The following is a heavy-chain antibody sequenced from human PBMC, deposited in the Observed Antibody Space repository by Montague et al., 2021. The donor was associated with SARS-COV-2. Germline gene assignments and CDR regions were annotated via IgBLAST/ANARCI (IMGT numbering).Heavy chain of an antibody. CDR3: ARKSGYYYYYGMDV. Sequence: SLRLSYAASGFTFSSYEMNWVRQAPGKGLEWASYISSSGSTIYYADSVKGRFTISRDNAKNSLYLQMNSLRAEDTAVYYCARKSGYYYYYGMDVWGQGATVTVSS. CDR2: ISSSGSTI. V-gene: IGHV3-48*03. J-gene: IGHJ6*02. D-gene: IGHD3-3*01. CDR1: GFTFSSYE.